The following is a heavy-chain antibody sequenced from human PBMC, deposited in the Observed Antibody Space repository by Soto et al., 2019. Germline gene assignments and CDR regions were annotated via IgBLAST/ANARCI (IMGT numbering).Heavy chain of an antibody. CDR1: GGSFTSFI. CDR2: IIPVLDVE. CDR3: AKSPNPRSATPSYYGMDV. J-gene: IGHJ6*02. D-gene: IGHD2-15*01. V-gene: IGHV1-69*02. Sequence: QVQLVQSGAEVKKPGSSVKVSCKASGGSFTSFIVTWVRQAPGQGLEWMGRIIPVLDVEYYAQKFQGRLTITADKSTNTAYMELRSLRSEDTAVYYCAKSPNPRSATPSYYGMDVWGLGTTVTVSS.